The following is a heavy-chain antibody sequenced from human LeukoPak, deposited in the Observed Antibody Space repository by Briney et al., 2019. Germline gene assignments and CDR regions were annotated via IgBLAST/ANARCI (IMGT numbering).Heavy chain of an antibody. CDR1: GGSISSYY. CDR3: ARGWNPSRN. Sequence: KPSETLSLTCSVSGGSISSYYWSWIRQPPGKGLEWIGYIYSSGTTNYNPSLKSRVTISVDTSKNQFSLKLSSVTAADTAVYYCARGWNPSRNWGQGTLVTVS. D-gene: IGHD1-1*01. CDR2: IYSSGTT. J-gene: IGHJ4*02. V-gene: IGHV4-59*01.